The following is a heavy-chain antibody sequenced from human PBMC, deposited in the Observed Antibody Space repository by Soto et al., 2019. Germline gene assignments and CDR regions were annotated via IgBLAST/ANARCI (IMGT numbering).Heavy chain of an antibody. CDR3: ARVNPFYYYDSSGYYGPIDY. V-gene: IGHV4-30-4*01. CDR2: IYYSGST. D-gene: IGHD3-22*01. CDR1: GGSISSGDYY. Sequence: SETLSLTCTVSGGSISSGDYYWSWIRQPPGKGLEWIGYIYYSGSTYYNPSLKSRVTISVDTSKNQFSLKLSSVTAADTAVYYCARVNPFYYYDSSGYYGPIDYWGQGTLVTVSS. J-gene: IGHJ4*02.